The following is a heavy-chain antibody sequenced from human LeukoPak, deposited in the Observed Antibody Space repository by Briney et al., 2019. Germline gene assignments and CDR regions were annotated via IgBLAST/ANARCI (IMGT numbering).Heavy chain of an antibody. Sequence: ASVKVSCKASGYTFTSYDINWVLQATGQGLEWMGWMNPNSGNTGYAQKFQGRVTMTRNTSISTAYMELSSLRSEDTAVYYCARVSGENDDAFDIWGQGTMVTVSS. J-gene: IGHJ3*02. CDR1: GYTFTSYD. CDR2: MNPNSGNT. D-gene: IGHD3-10*01. V-gene: IGHV1-8*01. CDR3: ARVSGENDDAFDI.